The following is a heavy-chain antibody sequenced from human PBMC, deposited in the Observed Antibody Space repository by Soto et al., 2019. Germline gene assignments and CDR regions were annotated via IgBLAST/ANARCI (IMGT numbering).Heavy chain of an antibody. D-gene: IGHD2-21*01. CDR1: GFIFGGNG. J-gene: IGHJ4*02. Sequence: QVQLVESGGGVVQPGRSLRLSCAASGFIFGGNGMHWVRQAPGKGLEWVAMIWFDGSQQRYADSVQGRFIISRDNSKSRLDLEMNSLRVEDTAVYYCARDIGDNAYFGWGQGTLVTVSS. CDR2: IWFDGSQQ. V-gene: IGHV3-33*01. CDR3: ARDIGDNAYFG.